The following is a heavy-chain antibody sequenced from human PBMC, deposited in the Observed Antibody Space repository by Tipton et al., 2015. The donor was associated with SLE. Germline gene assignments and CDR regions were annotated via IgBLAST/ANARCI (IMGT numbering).Heavy chain of an antibody. D-gene: IGHD2-15*01. J-gene: IGHJ6*02. CDR3: ARRAAHRYFYGLDV. CDR2: VSYSGGT. Sequence: TLSLTCTVSGASVTSYYYTWIRQPPGMALEWIGHVSYSGGTSYNPSLKSRVTISVDTPKNQFSLKLTSVTAADTAVYYCARRAAHRYFYGLDVWGQGTTVTVSS. V-gene: IGHV4-59*02. CDR1: GASVTSYY.